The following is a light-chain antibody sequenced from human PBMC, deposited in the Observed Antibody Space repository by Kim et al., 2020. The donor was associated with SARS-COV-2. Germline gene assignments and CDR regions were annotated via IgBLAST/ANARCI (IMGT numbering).Light chain of an antibody. CDR1: QSVSSIY. V-gene: IGKV3-20*01. CDR2: GAS. Sequence: LSPGERAPLSRRASQSVSSIYLAWYQQKPGQAPRLLIYGASSRATGIPDRFSGSGSGTDFTLTISRLEPEDFAVYYCQQYGSSAVTFGQGTKLEI. CDR3: QQYGSSAVT. J-gene: IGKJ2*01.